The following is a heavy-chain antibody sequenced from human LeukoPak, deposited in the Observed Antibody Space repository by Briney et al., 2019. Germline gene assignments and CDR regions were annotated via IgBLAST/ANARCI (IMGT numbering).Heavy chain of an antibody. CDR3: ARSPSFMVRGVSWFDP. J-gene: IGHJ5*02. Sequence: PSETLSLTCTVSGGSISSYYWSRIRQPPGKGLEWIGYIYYSGSTNYNPSLKSRVTISVDTSKNQFSLKLSSVTAADTAVYYCARSPSFMVRGVSWFDPWGQGTLVTVSS. CDR1: GGSISSYY. CDR2: IYYSGST. V-gene: IGHV4-59*08. D-gene: IGHD3-10*01.